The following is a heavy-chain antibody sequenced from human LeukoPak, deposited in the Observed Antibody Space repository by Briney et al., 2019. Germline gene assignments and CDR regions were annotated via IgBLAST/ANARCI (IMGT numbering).Heavy chain of an antibody. D-gene: IGHD6-13*01. CDR1: GFTFSYHW. Sequence: GGSLRLSCAASGFTFSYHWMTWVRQAPGKGLEWVANIKNDGAVKNYVDSVKGRFTISRDNAKKSLYLEMNSLRVEDTAVYYCASWEGSSWFDYWGQGTLVTVSS. V-gene: IGHV3-7*03. CDR3: ASWEGSSWFDY. CDR2: IKNDGAVK. J-gene: IGHJ4*02.